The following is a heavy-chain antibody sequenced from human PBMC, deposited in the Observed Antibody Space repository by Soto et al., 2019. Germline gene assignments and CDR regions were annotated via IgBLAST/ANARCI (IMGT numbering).Heavy chain of an antibody. CDR2: ISYDGSNK. Sequence: QVQLVESGGGVVQPGRSLRLSCAASGFAFSSYAMHWVRQAPGKGLEWVAVISYDGSNKYYADSVKGRFTISRDTSKNTLYLQMNRLRAEATAVYYCTRDLSGSGDWGQGTLVTVSS. V-gene: IGHV3-30-3*01. CDR3: TRDLSGSGD. D-gene: IGHD3-10*01. CDR1: GFAFSSYA. J-gene: IGHJ4*02.